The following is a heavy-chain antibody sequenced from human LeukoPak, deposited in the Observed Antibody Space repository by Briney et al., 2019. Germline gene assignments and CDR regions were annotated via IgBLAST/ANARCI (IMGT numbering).Heavy chain of an antibody. V-gene: IGHV4-39*01. CDR3: ARQTTTMIVVVITEPFDY. D-gene: IGHD3-22*01. CDR2: IYYSGST. CDR1: GGSVSSGSYY. J-gene: IGHJ4*02. Sequence: SETLSLTCTVSGGSVSSGSYYWGWIRQPPGKGLEWIGSIYYSGSTYYNPSLKSRVTISVDTSKNQFSLKLSSVTAADTAVYYCARQTTTMIVVVITEPFDYWGQGTLVTVSS.